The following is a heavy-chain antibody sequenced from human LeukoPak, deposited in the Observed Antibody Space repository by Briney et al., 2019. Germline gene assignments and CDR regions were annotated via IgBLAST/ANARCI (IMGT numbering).Heavy chain of an antibody. CDR2: IYYSGST. CDR1: GGSISSYY. V-gene: IGHV4-59*01. CDR3: ARGRPSDFWSGGYYYYMDV. J-gene: IGHJ6*03. Sequence: SETLSLTCTVSGGSISSYYWSWIRQPPGKGLEWIGYIYYSGSTNYNPSLKSRVTISVDTSKNQFSLKLSSVTAADTAVYYCARGRPSDFWSGGYYYYMDVWGKGTTDTVSS. D-gene: IGHD3-3*01.